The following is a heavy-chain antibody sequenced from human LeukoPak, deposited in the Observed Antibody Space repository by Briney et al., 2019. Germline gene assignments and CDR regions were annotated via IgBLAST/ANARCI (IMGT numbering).Heavy chain of an antibody. Sequence: GGSLRLSCIASGFTFSSYAMTWFRQAPGKGLEWVSSFSGGDGSPYHADSVKGRFTISRDNSKSTLYLQMNSLRAEDTAIYYCAKNGWLRSSGLWGDYWGQGALVTVSS. CDR3: AKNGWLRSSGLWGDY. CDR2: FSGGDGSP. V-gene: IGHV3-23*01. J-gene: IGHJ4*02. D-gene: IGHD5-12*01. CDR1: GFTFSSYA.